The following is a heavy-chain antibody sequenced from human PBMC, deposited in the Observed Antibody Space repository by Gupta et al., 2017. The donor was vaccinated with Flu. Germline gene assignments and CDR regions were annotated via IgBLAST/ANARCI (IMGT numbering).Heavy chain of an antibody. D-gene: IGHD5-12*01. CDR2: IYPGDSDT. CDR3: ARHPRMATMPKGGFDY. V-gene: IGHV5-51*01. CDR1: YW. Sequence: YWIGWVRQMPGKGLEWMGIIYPGDSDTRYSPSFQGQVTISADKSISTAYLQWSSLKASDTAMYYCARHPRMATMPKGGFDYWGQGTLVTVSS. J-gene: IGHJ4*02.